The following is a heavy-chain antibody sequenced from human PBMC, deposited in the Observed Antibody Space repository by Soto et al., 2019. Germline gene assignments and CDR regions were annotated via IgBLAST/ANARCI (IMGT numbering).Heavy chain of an antibody. D-gene: IGHD5-12*01. CDR3: ARDSSEIVATIMGGVRWRDYYGMDV. CDR1: GGSISSGGYY. V-gene: IGHV4-31*03. J-gene: IGHJ6*02. Sequence: ASETLSLTCTVSGGSISSGGYYWSWIRQHPGKGLEWIGYIYYSGSTYYNPSLKSRVTISVDTSKNQFSLKLSSVTAADTAVYYCARDSSEIVATIMGGVRWRDYYGMDVWGQGTTVTVSS. CDR2: IYYSGST.